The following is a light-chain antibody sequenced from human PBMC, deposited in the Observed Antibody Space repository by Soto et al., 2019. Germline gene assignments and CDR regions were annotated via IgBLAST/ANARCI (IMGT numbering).Light chain of an antibody. CDR3: SSYTDSSGRV. V-gene: IGLV2-14*01. Sequence: QSVLTQPASVSGSPGQSITLSCIGTISDVGGYDYVSWYQQHPGKAPKVIIYEVSHRPSGVSYRFSGSKSGNTASLTISGLQAEDEADYYCSSYTDSSGRVFGGGTKLTVL. J-gene: IGLJ3*02. CDR1: ISDVGGYDY. CDR2: EVS.